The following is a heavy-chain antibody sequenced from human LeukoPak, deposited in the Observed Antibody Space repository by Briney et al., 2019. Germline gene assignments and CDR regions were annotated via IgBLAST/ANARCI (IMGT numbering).Heavy chain of an antibody. J-gene: IGHJ3*02. Sequence: ASVKVSCKASGYTFSTYGLSWARQAPGQGLEWMGWTSGFRGNTNYAQKFQGRVTMTTDTSTTTAYMELRSLSSDDTAVYFCARDFLSYDGTENHYDDTFDIWGQGTMVTVSS. V-gene: IGHV1-18*01. CDR3: ARDFLSYDGTENHYDDTFDI. CDR2: TSGFRGNT. D-gene: IGHD3-22*01. CDR1: GYTFSTYG.